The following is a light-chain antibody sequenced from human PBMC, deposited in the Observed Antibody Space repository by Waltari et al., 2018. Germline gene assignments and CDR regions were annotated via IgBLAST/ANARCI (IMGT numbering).Light chain of an antibody. CDR1: ESIDTY. Sequence: DIRMTQSPSSLSASVGDRVTITGRASESIDTYLNREKHKPGKAPEPLMYAASILQGGVPSRFTGSGTGTYFTLTINSLQPEDFATYYCQQSYTTPFTFGPGTKVD. CDR2: AAS. CDR3: QQSYTTPFT. J-gene: IGKJ3*01. V-gene: IGKV1-39*01.